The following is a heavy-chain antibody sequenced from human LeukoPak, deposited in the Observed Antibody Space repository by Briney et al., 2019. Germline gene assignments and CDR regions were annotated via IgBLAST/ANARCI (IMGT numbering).Heavy chain of an antibody. V-gene: IGHV3-11*05. Sequence: GGSLRLSCAASGFTFSDYYMSWIRQAPGKGLEWVSYISSSSSYTNYADSVKGRFTISRDNAKNSLYLQMNSLRAEDTVVYYCARAVAGTIWDFQHWGQGTLVTVSS. CDR1: GFTFSDYY. J-gene: IGHJ1*01. D-gene: IGHD6-19*01. CDR3: ARAVAGTIWDFQH. CDR2: ISSSSSYT.